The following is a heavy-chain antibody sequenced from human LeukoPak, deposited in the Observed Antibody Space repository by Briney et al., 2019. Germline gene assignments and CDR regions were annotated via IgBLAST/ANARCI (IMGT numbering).Heavy chain of an antibody. Sequence: ASVKVSCKASGYTFTSYGISWVRQAPGQGLEWMGWISAYNGNTNYAQKLQGRVTMTTDTSTSTAYMELRSPRSDDTAVYYCARDRIAVAGISSRRFDYWGQGTLVTVSS. D-gene: IGHD6-19*01. J-gene: IGHJ4*02. V-gene: IGHV1-18*01. CDR3: ARDRIAVAGISSRRFDY. CDR1: GYTFTSYG. CDR2: ISAYNGNT.